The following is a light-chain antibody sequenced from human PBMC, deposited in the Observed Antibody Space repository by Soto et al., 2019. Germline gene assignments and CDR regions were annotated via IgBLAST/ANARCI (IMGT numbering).Light chain of an antibody. CDR3: GTWDSSLSAYV. Sequence: QSVLTQPPSVSAAPGQKVTISCSGSSSNIANNYVSWFQQLPGTAPKLLIYDNNQRLSGIPDRFSGPKSGTSATLAITGLQTGDEADYYCGTWDSSLSAYVFGTGTKVTV. CDR2: DNN. CDR1: SSNIANNY. J-gene: IGLJ1*01. V-gene: IGLV1-51*01.